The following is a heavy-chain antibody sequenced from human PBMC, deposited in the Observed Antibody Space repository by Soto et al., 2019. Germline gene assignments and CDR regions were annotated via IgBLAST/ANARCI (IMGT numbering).Heavy chain of an antibody. CDR3: ARHYPTAVSGAGWFDT. V-gene: IGHV1-69*01. J-gene: IGHJ5*02. CDR2: IITMFNTA. Sequence: QVQLVQSGAEIKKPASSVKVSCEASGGSDVFNNYPVSWVRQAPGQGLEWMGAIITMFNTADYAQRFLGRVTITADEFTRTVYMELTSLTSDDTAVYYCARHYPTAVSGAGWFDTWGQGTLVTVSS. D-gene: IGHD6-19*01. CDR1: GGSDVFNNYP.